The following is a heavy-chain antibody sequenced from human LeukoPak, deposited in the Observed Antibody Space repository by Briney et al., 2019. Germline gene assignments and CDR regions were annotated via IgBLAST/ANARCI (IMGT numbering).Heavy chain of an antibody. J-gene: IGHJ4*02. D-gene: IGHD6-19*01. CDR2: INPNSGGT. CDR3: ARGYELAVAGTVGY. Sequence: ASVKVSCKASGYTFTGYYMHWVRQAPGQGLEWMGCINPNSGGTNYAQKFQGRVTMTRDTSISTAYMELSRLRSDDTAVYYCARGYELAVAGTVGYWGQGTLVTVSS. CDR1: GYTFTGYY. V-gene: IGHV1-2*02.